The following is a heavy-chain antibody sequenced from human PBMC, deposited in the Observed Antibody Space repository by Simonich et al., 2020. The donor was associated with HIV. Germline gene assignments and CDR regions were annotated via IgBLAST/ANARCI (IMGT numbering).Heavy chain of an antibody. D-gene: IGHD6-6*01. CDR3: ARQSLAARLFDD. Sequence: QALLKQWGTGLLKPSEPLSLTCAVYAGSFSGHYWIWIRRFPGKGLEWTAEINHSESTIYSPSLKSRVTLSVDPSKNQFSLKLSSVTAADTAVYYCARQSLAARLFDDWGQGTLVTVSS. CDR1: AGSFSGHY. CDR2: INHSEST. J-gene: IGHJ4*02. V-gene: IGHV4-34*01.